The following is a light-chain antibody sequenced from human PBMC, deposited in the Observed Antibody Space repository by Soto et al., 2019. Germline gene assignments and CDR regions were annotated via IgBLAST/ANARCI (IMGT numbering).Light chain of an antibody. J-gene: IGLJ1*01. Sequence: QSVLTQPASVSGSPGQSTTISCTGTSSDVGSYNLVSWYRQHPGKAPKLMIYEGSKRPSGVSNRFSGSKSGNTASLTISGLQAEDEADYYCCSSAGSSTPYVFGTGTKVTVL. V-gene: IGLV2-23*01. CDR1: SSDVGSYNL. CDR3: CSSAGSSTPYV. CDR2: EGS.